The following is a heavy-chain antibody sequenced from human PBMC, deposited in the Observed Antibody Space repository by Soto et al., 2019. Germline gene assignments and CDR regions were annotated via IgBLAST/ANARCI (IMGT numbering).Heavy chain of an antibody. CDR3: ARRWAGTDY. D-gene: IGHD3-10*01. J-gene: IGHJ4*02. CDR1: GGSISIYY. CDR2: VHYSGTT. V-gene: IGHV4-59*01. Sequence: QVHLQESGPGLVKPSETLSLTCTVSGGSISIYYWNWIRQPPGKGLEWIGYVHYSGTTSYNPSVESRVTMSLDTSKNQFSLRLTSVTAADTAVYYCARRWAGTDYWGQGTLVTVSS.